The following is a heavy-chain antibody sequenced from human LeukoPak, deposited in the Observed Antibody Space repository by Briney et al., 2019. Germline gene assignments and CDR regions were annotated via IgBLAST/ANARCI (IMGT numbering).Heavy chain of an antibody. CDR1: GFTFSGFW. D-gene: IGHD3-16*01. J-gene: IGHJ4*02. V-gene: IGHV3-7*04. Sequence: GGSLRLSCAASGFTFSGFWMSWVRQAPTKGLEWVANIKYDGSDKRYVDPVKGRFTGSRDNANNSLYLQMKSRRAEDMAVYFCVRGGGSFDSWGQGTLVSVSS. CDR2: IKYDGSDK. CDR3: VRGGGSFDS.